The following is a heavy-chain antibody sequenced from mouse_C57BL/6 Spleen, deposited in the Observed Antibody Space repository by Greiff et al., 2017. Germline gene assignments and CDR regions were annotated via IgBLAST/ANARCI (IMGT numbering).Heavy chain of an antibody. CDR1: GYTFTSYW. D-gene: IGHD3-2*02. CDR2: IDPSDSYP. V-gene: IGHV1-59*01. J-gene: IGHJ3*01. CDR3: ARPQTSQGAWFAY. Sequence: VQLQQPGAELVRPGTSVKLSCKASGYTFTSYWMHWVKQRPGQGLEWIGVIDPSDSYPNYNQKFKGKATLTVDTSSSTAYMQLSSLTAEDSAVYYCARPQTSQGAWFAYWGQGTLVTVSA.